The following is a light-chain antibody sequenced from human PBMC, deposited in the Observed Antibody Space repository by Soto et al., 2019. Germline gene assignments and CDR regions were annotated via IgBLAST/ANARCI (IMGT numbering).Light chain of an antibody. CDR2: GAS. V-gene: IGKV3-20*01. J-gene: IGKJ1*01. CDR1: QSVSSSY. CDR3: QQYGSSPPWT. Sequence: EIVLTQSPGTLSLSPGERATLSCRASQSVSSSYLAWYQQKPGQAPRLLIYGASSRATGIPDRFSGSGSGTYFTLTSIRLEPEDFAVYYCQQYGSSPPWTFGQGTKVEIK.